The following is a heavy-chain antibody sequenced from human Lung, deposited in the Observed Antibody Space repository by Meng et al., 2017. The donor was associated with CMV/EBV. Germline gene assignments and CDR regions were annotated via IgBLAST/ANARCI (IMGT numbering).Heavy chain of an antibody. V-gene: IGHV3-21*01. D-gene: IGHD6-19*01. CDR1: GFTFSGYS. CDR2: ISSSSRYI. Sequence: GGSLRLXXAASGFTFSGYSMNWVRQAPGKGLEWVSMISSSSRYIYYADSVKGRFTISRDNAENSLYLQMNNLRADDTAVYYCATRMGTGYTSDWGQGTLVXVSS. CDR3: ATRMGTGYTSD. J-gene: IGHJ4*02.